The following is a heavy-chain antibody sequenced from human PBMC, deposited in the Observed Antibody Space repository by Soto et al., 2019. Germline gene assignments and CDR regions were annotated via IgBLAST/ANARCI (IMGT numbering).Heavy chain of an antibody. CDR3: ARGGGSDSFDY. Sequence: TLSLTCTVSGASITYGGYSWSWIRQTPGKGLEWIGYINHLETTFYNPSFESRLSLSIDRAKNQLSLNLNSMSAADRAVYFCARGGGSDSFDYWGQGILVTVSS. CDR2: INHLETT. J-gene: IGHJ4*02. CDR1: GASITYGGYS. V-gene: IGHV4-30-2*01. D-gene: IGHD1-26*01.